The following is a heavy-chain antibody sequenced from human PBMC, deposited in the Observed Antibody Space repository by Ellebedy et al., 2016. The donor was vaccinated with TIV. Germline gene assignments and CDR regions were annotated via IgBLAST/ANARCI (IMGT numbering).Heavy chain of an antibody. D-gene: IGHD4-23*01. J-gene: IGHJ5*01. V-gene: IGHV1-18*01. CDR2: MNPNSGNT. CDR1: GYPFTSYD. CDR3: ARVPRGHDYGGENWFTP. Sequence: AASVKVSCKASGYPFTSYDINWVRQATGQGLEWMGWMNPNSGNTNYAQKLQGRVTMTTDTSTSTAYMELRSLRSDDTAVYYCARVPRGHDYGGENWFTPWGQGTLVTVSS.